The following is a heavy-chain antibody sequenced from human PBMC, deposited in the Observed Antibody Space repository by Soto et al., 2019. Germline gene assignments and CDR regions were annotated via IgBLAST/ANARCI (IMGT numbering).Heavy chain of an antibody. CDR2: IYHSGAT. CDR1: GYSITRNYY. J-gene: IGHJ4*02. D-gene: IGHD5-12*01. CDR3: ARDGRGYSGYSYDS. Sequence: PSETLSLTCAVSGYSITRNYYWGWIRQPPGKGLEWIGSIYHSGATYYNPSLKSRVTFSVDTSKNQFSLKLSSVTAADTAVYYCARDGRGYSGYSYDSWGQGTLVTVSS. V-gene: IGHV4-38-2*02.